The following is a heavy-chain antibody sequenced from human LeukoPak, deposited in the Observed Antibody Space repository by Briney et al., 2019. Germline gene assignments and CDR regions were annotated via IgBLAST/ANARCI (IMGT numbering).Heavy chain of an antibody. CDR1: GNSISSGDNY. V-gene: IGHV4-61*02. CDR3: ARASYSYDINGWVPFDY. D-gene: IGHD3-22*01. J-gene: IGHJ4*02. CDR2: IYTSGST. Sequence: SETLSLTCTVSGNSISSGDNYWSWVRQPAGTGLEWIGRIYTSGSTNYNPSLKSRVTISGDTSKNHFSLRLSSVTAADTAVYYCARASYSYDINGWVPFDYWGQGTLVTVSS.